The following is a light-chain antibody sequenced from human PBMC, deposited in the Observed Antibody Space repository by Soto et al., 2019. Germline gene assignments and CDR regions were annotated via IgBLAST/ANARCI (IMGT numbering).Light chain of an antibody. CDR2: GAS. V-gene: IGKV3-20*01. Sequence: EIVLTQSPGTLSLSPGERATLSCRASQSVSSSYLAWYQQKPGQAPRLLIYGASSRATGITDRFSGSGSGTDLTLTISRLEPEDFAVYYCQQYSSSPPGLTFGGGNKVEIK. CDR1: QSVSSSY. CDR3: QQYSSSPPGLT. J-gene: IGKJ4*01.